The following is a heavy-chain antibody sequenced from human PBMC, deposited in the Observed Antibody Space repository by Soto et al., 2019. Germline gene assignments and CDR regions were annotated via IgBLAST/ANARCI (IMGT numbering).Heavy chain of an antibody. J-gene: IGHJ5*02. D-gene: IGHD3-10*01. CDR2: IYYSGST. Sequence: LSLTCTVSGGSISSGGYYWSWIRQHPGKGLEWIGYIYYSGSTYYNPSLKSRVTISVDTSKNQFSLKLSSVTAADTAVYYCARVRGSGSYHRLNWFDPWGQGTLVTVSS. V-gene: IGHV4-31*03. CDR1: GGSISSGGYY. CDR3: ARVRGSGSYHRLNWFDP.